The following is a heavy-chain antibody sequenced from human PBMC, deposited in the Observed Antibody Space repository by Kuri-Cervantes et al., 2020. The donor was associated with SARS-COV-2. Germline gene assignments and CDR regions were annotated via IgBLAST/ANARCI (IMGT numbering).Heavy chain of an antibody. D-gene: IGHD6-19*01. CDR3: ARDRRSGWVTVFEY. CDR2: ISDSGST. J-gene: IGHJ4*02. V-gene: IGHV4-59*01. CDR1: GGSINSYY. Sequence: SETLSLTCTVSGGSINSYYWSWIRQPPGKGLEWIGYISDSGSTKYSPSLKSRITMSVDTSKNEFSLKVNSVTDADTAVYYCARDRRSGWVTVFEYWGQGTLVTVSS.